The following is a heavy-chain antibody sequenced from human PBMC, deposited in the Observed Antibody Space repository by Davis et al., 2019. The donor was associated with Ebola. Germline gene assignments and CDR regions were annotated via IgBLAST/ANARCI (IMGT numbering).Heavy chain of an antibody. CDR2: FDPEDGET. Sequence: APVKVSCKVSGYTLTDLSMHWVRQAPGKGLEWMGGFDPEDGETIYAQKFQGRVTMTEDTSTDTAYMELSSLRSEDTAVYYCATGVKSDGAFDYWGQGTLVTVSS. V-gene: IGHV1-24*01. CDR1: GYTLTDLS. CDR3: ATGVKSDGAFDY. D-gene: IGHD4-17*01. J-gene: IGHJ4*02.